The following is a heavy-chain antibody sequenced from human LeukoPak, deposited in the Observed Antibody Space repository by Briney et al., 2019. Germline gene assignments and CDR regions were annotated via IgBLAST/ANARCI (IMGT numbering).Heavy chain of an antibody. Sequence: PGGSLRLSCAASGFTFSSYAMSWVRQAPGKGLEWVSTISTSGGSEYYADSVRGRFTVSRDNSKNTLFLQMNSLRAEDTAVYYCAKGAEGVYSKYDSWGQGTQVTVSS. V-gene: IGHV3-23*01. CDR2: ISTSGGSE. CDR3: AKGAEGVYSKYDS. J-gene: IGHJ5*01. CDR1: GFTFSSYA. D-gene: IGHD4-11*01.